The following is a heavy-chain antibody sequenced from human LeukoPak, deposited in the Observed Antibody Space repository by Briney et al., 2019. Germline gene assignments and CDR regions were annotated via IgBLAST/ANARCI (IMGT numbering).Heavy chain of an antibody. CDR3: ARDLGYYYDSSGYYYGKTGDAFDI. Sequence: SVKVSCKASGGTFSSYAISWVRQAPGQGLEWMGGIIPIFGTANYAQKFQGRVTITADESTSTAYMELSSLRSEDTAVYYCARDLGYYYDSSGYYYGKTGDAFDIWGQGTMVTVSS. CDR2: IIPIFGTA. J-gene: IGHJ3*02. CDR1: GGTFSSYA. D-gene: IGHD3-22*01. V-gene: IGHV1-69*01.